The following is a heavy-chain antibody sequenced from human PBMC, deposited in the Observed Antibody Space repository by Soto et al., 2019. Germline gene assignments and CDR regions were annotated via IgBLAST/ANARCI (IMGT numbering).Heavy chain of an antibody. CDR2: IYYSGST. V-gene: IGHV4-31*03. Sequence: SETLSLTCTVSGGSISSGGYYWSWIRQHPGKGLEWIGYIYYSGSTYYNPSLKSRVTISVDTSKNQFSLKLSSVTAADTAVYYCAREGLYFDWPQTALDYWGQGILVTVSS. CDR3: AREGLYFDWPQTALDY. D-gene: IGHD3-9*01. CDR1: GGSISSGGYY. J-gene: IGHJ4*02.